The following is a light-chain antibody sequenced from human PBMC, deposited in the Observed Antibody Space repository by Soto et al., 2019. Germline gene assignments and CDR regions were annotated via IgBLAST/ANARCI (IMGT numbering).Light chain of an antibody. CDR2: DTS. Sequence: EIVLTQSPAPLSLSPGERATLSCRSSETIRGLLAWSQQRPGQPPRLLIYDTSNRATGIPARFSGSGSGTDFTLTISGLEPADLGVYYCQQRHNWPSITLGQGTRLEIK. CDR1: ETIRGL. CDR3: QQRHNWPSIT. V-gene: IGKV3-11*01. J-gene: IGKJ5*01.